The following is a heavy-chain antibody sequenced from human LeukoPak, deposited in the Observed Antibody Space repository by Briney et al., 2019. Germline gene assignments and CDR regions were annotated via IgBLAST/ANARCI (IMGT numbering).Heavy chain of an antibody. D-gene: IGHD1-1*01. CDR3: ARDGAGTTYDAFDI. J-gene: IGHJ3*02. V-gene: IGHV1-69*04. CDR1: GGTFSSYA. CDR2: IIPILGIA. Sequence: GSSVTVSCKACGGTFSSYAISWVRQAPGQGLEWMGRIIPILGIANYAQKFQGRVTITADKSTSTAYMELSSLRSEDTAVYYCARDGAGTTYDAFDIWGQGTMVTVSS.